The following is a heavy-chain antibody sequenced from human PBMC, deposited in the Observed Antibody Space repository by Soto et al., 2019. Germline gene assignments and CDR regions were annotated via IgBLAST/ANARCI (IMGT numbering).Heavy chain of an antibody. CDR1: VGSISICRWY. Sequence: TLPITCSVCVGSISICRWYRGRIRHPPGKWLDWIVSIYYSGSTYYNPSLKSRVTISVDTSKNQFSLNLSSVTATDTAVYYCARRRIVPTTNLDYWGQGTLVTVSS. D-gene: IGHD1-26*01. J-gene: IGHJ4*02. CDR3: ARRRIVPTTNLDY. CDR2: IYYSGST. V-gene: IGHV4-39*01.